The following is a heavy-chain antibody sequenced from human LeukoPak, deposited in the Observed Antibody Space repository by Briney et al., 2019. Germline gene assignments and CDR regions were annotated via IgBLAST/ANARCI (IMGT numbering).Heavy chain of an antibody. J-gene: IGHJ6*02. V-gene: IGHV1-2*02. CDR1: GYTFTSYY. CDR2: INPNSGGT. D-gene: IGHD5-18*01. CDR3: ARVKASSYGIIYYYYGMDV. Sequence: ASVKVSCKASGYTFTSYYMHWVRQAPGQGLEWMGWINPNSGGTNYAQKFQGRVTMTRDTSISTAYMELSRLRSDDTAVYYCARVKASSYGIIYYYYGMDVWGQGTTVTVSS.